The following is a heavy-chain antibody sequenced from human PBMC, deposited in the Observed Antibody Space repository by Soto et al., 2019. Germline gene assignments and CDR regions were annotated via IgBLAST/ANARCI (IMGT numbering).Heavy chain of an antibody. CDR1: GFTFCDYA. J-gene: IGHJ6*02. Sequence: PGGSLRLSCTGSGFTFCDYARSWVRRAPGKGLEWVGFLRSNASGWTPEGAASVIGRFTFSRDDSKRIAYLQMNSLQTEDTGLYWCTTGTRPYGMDVWGQGTAVTVSS. D-gene: IGHD6-6*01. V-gene: IGHV3-49*04. CDR3: TTGTRPYGMDV. CDR2: LRSNASGWTP.